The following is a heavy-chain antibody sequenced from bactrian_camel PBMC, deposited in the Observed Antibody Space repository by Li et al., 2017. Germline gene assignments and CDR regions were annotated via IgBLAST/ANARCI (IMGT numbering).Heavy chain of an antibody. V-gene: IGHV3S28*01. CDR1: GGTEDGFY. J-gene: IGHJ4*01. CDR3: VADCEFRYGHLDFNIGS. CDR2: IYTGTDRT. Sequence: QLVESGGGSVQAGESVRLSCVTSGGTEDGFYVAWIRQVPGKGREGVASIYTGTDRTYYADSVKGRFAIWQDNAKRTLYLQMNSLKPEDTAMYYCVADCEFRYGHLDFNIGSRGQGTQVTVS. D-gene: IGHD2*01.